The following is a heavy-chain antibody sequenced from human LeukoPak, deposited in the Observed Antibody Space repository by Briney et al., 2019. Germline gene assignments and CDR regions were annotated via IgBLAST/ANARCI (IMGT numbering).Heavy chain of an antibody. Sequence: PGGSLRLSCAASGFTFSSYWMSWVRQAPGQGLEWVANIKHDGSEKYYVDSVKGRFTISRDNAKNSLYLQMNSLRADDTAVYYCARDLELTYYDSSGHDYWGQGTLVTVSS. V-gene: IGHV3-7*05. J-gene: IGHJ4*02. CDR1: GFTFSSYW. CDR2: IKHDGSEK. D-gene: IGHD3-22*01. CDR3: ARDLELTYYDSSGHDY.